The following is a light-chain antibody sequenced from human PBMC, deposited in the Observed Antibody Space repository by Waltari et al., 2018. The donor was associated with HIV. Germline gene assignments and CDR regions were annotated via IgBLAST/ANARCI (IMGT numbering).Light chain of an antibody. Sequence: SYELTQPPSVSVSPGQTASITCSGDKLGDKYACWYQQKPGQSPVLVIYQDSKRPSGIPERFSGSNSGNTATLTISGTQAMDEADYYCQAWDSSYWRVFGGGTKLTVL. CDR1: KLGDKY. CDR3: QAWDSSYWRV. CDR2: QDS. J-gene: IGLJ2*01. V-gene: IGLV3-1*01.